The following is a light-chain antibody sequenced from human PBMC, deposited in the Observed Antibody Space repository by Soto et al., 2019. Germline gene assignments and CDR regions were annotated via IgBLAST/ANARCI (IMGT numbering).Light chain of an antibody. CDR1: SSDVGGYNY. CDR3: SSYTSSSTYV. Sequence: QSALTQPASVSGSPGQSITISCTGTSSDVGGYNYVSWYQQHPGKAPKLMIYEVSNRPSGVSNRFSGSKSGNTASLTISGLQAEDEADYYCSSYTSSSTYVFGTGTQGHRP. CDR2: EVS. J-gene: IGLJ1*01. V-gene: IGLV2-14*01.